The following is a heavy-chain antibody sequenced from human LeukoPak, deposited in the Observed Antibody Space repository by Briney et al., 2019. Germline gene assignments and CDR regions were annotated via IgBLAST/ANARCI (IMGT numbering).Heavy chain of an antibody. V-gene: IGHV1-18*01. CDR2: ISAYNGNT. Sequence: ASVTVSCKASGYTFTSYGISWVRQAPGQGLEWMGWISAYNGNTNYAQKLQGRVTMTTDTSTSTAYMELRSLRSDDTAVYYCARARIGNDWFDPWGQGTLVTVSS. CDR1: GYTFTSYG. D-gene: IGHD4-23*01. J-gene: IGHJ5*02. CDR3: ARARIGNDWFDP.